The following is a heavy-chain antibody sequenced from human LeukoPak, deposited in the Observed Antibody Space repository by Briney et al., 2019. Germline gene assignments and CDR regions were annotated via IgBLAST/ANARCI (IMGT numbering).Heavy chain of an antibody. J-gene: IGHJ4*02. CDR2: INHSGST. D-gene: IGHD3/OR15-3a*01. Sequence: SETLSLTCAVYGGSFSGYYWSWIRQPPGKGLEWIGEINHSGSTNYNPSLKSRVTISVDTSKNQFSQKLSSVTAADTAVYYCAREPQDWYLDYWGQGTLVTVSS. CDR3: AREPQDWYLDY. CDR1: GGSFSGYY. V-gene: IGHV4-34*01.